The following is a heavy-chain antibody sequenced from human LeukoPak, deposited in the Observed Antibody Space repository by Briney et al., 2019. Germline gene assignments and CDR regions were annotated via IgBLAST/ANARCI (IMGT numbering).Heavy chain of an antibody. CDR3: VYSYGTGWVDY. CDR1: A. J-gene: IGHJ4*02. CDR2: ISGSGGST. D-gene: IGHD5-18*01. Sequence: AMSWVRXAPGKGLEWVSAISGSGGSTYYADSVKGRFTISRDNSKNTLYLQMNSLRAEDTAVYYCVYSYGTGWVDYWGQGTLVTVSS. V-gene: IGHV3-23*01.